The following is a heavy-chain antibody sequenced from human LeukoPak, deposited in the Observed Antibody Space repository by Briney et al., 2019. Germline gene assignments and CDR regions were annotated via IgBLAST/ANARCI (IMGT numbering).Heavy chain of an antibody. J-gene: IGHJ5*02. CDR1: GGSISSDNYQ. CDR3: ARYGSGSTWFDP. CDR2: INYSGST. Sequence: SETLSLTCTVSGGSISSDNYQWSWIRQPPGKGLEWIGYINYSGSTYYNPSLKSRVTISVDTSKNHFSLKLSSVTAADTAVYYCARYGSGSTWFDPWGQGTLVTVSS. V-gene: IGHV4-30-4*01. D-gene: IGHD3-10*01.